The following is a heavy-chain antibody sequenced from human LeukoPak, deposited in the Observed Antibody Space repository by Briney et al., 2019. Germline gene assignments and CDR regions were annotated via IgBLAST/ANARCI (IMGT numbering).Heavy chain of an antibody. V-gene: IGHV3-7*01. CDR2: IKQDGSEK. Sequence: GGSPRLSCAASGFTFSSYWMSWVRQAPGKGLEWVANIKQDGSEKYYVDSVKGRFTISRDNAKNSLYLQMNSLRAEDTAVYYCARAAAMVRFAGYYYYMDVWGKGTTVTVSS. J-gene: IGHJ6*03. D-gene: IGHD5-18*01. CDR3: ARAAAMVRFAGYYYYMDV. CDR1: GFTFSSYW.